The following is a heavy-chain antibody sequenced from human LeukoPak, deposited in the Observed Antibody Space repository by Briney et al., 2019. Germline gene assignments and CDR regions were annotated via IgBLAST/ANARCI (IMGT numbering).Heavy chain of an antibody. CDR2: ISHDGSNK. J-gene: IGHJ4*02. Sequence: GRSLRLSCAASGFTFSSYAMHWVRQAPGKGLEWVAIISHDGSNKYYADSVKGLFTISRDNSKNTLYLQMNSLRAEDTAVYYCARKNADYDFWSGLSYFDYWGQGTLVTASS. V-gene: IGHV3-30*04. CDR3: ARKNADYDFWSGLSYFDY. CDR1: GFTFSSYA. D-gene: IGHD3-3*01.